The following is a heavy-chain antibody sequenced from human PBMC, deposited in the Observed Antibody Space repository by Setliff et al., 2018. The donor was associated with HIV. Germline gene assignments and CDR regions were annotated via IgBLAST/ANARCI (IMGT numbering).Heavy chain of an antibody. CDR1: GDSIGTYS. V-gene: IGHV4-4*08. J-gene: IGHJ4*02. Sequence: SETLSLTCAVSGDSIGTYSWHWLRQPPGKGLEWIGYIYGSGSTGYNPSLKGRVTISVDTSKNQFSLKLRSVTAADTAVYYCEVAGQWGQGTLVTVS. CDR2: IYGSGST. D-gene: IGHD6-19*01. CDR3: EVAGQ.